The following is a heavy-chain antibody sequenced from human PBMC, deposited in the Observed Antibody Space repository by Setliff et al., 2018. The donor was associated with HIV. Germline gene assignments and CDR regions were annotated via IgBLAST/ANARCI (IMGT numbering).Heavy chain of an antibody. CDR3: AHVHYYRDAHFDS. D-gene: IGHD3-10*01. Sequence: ESGPYAGEPPQTLTLTCTFSGFSLAAAGVAVAWVRQPPGEGLEWLALIYWDDDVRYNPSLGRRLTITKGTSKNQVVLTMSNMDPLDTATYFCAHVHYYRDAHFDSWGQGILVTVSS. J-gene: IGHJ4*01. V-gene: IGHV2-5*02. CDR1: GFSLAAAGVA. CDR2: IYWDDDV.